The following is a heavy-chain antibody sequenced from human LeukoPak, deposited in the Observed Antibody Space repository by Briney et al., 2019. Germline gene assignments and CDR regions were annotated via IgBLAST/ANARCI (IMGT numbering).Heavy chain of an antibody. Sequence: GVSLRLSCVASGFTFSSYAMNWVRQAPGKGLEWVASLSYDERNEHYADSVKGRFTISRDNAKNSLYLQMNSLRAEDTAVYYCAKLVAVAGRNYWGQGTLVTVSS. CDR3: AKLVAVAGRNY. CDR1: GFTFSSYA. D-gene: IGHD6-19*01. J-gene: IGHJ4*02. CDR2: LSYDERNE. V-gene: IGHV3-30-3*02.